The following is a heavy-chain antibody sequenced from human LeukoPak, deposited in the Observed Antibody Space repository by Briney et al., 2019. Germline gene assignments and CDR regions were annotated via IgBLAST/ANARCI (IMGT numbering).Heavy chain of an antibody. Sequence: ASVKVSCKASGYTFTSYYMHWVRRAPGQGLEWMGIINPSGGSTSYAQKFQGRVTMTRDTSTSTVYMELSSLRSEDTAVYYCARDKSRQQLPPTSDYWGQGTLVTVSS. CDR2: INPSGGST. V-gene: IGHV1-46*03. CDR3: ARDKSRQQLPPTSDY. CDR1: GYTFTSYY. J-gene: IGHJ4*02. D-gene: IGHD6-13*01.